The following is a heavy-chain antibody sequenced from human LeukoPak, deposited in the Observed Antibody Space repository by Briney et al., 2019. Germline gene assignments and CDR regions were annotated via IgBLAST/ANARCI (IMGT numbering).Heavy chain of an antibody. Sequence: PGGSLRLSCAASGFTFSSYAMHWVRQAPGKGLEWVAVISYDGSNKYYADSVKGRFTISRDNSKNTLYLQMNSLRAEDTAVYYCAKDKSIAAAANGATFDYWGQGTLVTVSS. J-gene: IGHJ4*02. CDR2: ISYDGSNK. CDR1: GFTFSSYA. D-gene: IGHD6-13*01. CDR3: AKDKSIAAAANGATFDY. V-gene: IGHV3-30-3*01.